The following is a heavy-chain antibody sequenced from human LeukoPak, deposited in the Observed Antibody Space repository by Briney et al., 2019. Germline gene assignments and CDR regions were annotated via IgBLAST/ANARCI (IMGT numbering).Heavy chain of an antibody. CDR1: GFTFSIFA. J-gene: IGHJ6*03. CDR2: ISGSGGST. CDR3: AKVYNYYYNMDV. V-gene: IGHV3-23*01. Sequence: GGSLRLSCAASGFTFSIFAMSWVRQAPGKGLEWVSGISGSGGSTYYADSVKGRFTISRDTSKNTLYLQMNSLRAEDTAIYYCAKVYNYYYNMDVWGKGTTVTVSS.